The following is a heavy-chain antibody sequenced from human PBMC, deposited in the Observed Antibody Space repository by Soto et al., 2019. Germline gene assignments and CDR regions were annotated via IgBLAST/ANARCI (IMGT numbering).Heavy chain of an antibody. Sequence: QVQLVQSGAEVKKPGSSVKVSCKASGGTFSSYTISWVRQAPGQGLEWMGRIIPILGIANYAQKFQGRVTITADKSTSTAYMELSSLRSEDTAVYYCARGIVGPASDAFDIWGQGTMVTVSS. CDR3: ARGIVGPASDAFDI. V-gene: IGHV1-69*02. CDR2: IIPILGIA. J-gene: IGHJ3*02. CDR1: GGTFSSYT. D-gene: IGHD2-2*01.